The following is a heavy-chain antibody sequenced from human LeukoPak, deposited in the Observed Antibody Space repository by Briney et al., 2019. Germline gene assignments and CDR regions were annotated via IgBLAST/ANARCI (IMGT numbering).Heavy chain of an antibody. J-gene: IGHJ4*02. CDR1: GGSFSGYY. V-gene: IGHV4-34*01. D-gene: IGHD6-6*01. Sequence: SETLSLTCAVYGGSFSGYYWSWIRHPPGKGLEWIGEINHSGSTNYNPSLKSRVTISVDRSKNQFSLKLSSVTAADTAVYYCARFYSSSSYFDYWGQGTLVTVSS. CDR3: ARFYSSSSYFDY. CDR2: INHSGST.